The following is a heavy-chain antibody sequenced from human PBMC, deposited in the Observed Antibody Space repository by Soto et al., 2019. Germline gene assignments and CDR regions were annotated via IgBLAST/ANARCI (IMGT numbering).Heavy chain of an antibody. D-gene: IGHD6-19*01. Sequence: QVQLVQSGAEVKKPGSSVKVSCKASGGTFSSYTISWVRQAPGQGLEWMGRIIPILGIANYAQKFQGRGTITADKSTSTAYKERSSLRAEDTAVYYCARDQGSSGWYALEYNFDYWGQGTLVTVSS. J-gene: IGHJ4*02. CDR3: ARDQGSSGWYALEYNFDY. CDR2: IIPILGIA. V-gene: IGHV1-69*08. CDR1: GGTFSSYT.